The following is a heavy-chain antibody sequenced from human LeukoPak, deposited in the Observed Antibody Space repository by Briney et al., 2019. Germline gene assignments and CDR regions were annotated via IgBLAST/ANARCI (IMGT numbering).Heavy chain of an antibody. V-gene: IGHV1-18*01. Sequence: APVKVSCKASGYTFANYGITWVRQAPGQGLEWMGWISGYNANTDYAQKLQGRVAMTTDTSTTTAYMELRSLTSDDTAVYYCARAYGSGSPRWFDPWGQGTLVTVSS. CDR2: ISGYNANT. CDR3: ARAYGSGSPRWFDP. CDR1: GYTFANYG. D-gene: IGHD3-10*01. J-gene: IGHJ5*02.